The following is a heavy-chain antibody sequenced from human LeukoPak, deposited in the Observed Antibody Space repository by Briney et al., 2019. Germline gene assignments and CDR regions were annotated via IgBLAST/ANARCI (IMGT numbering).Heavy chain of an antibody. CDR2: ISGSGGST. J-gene: IGHJ4*02. CDR1: GFTFSSYA. D-gene: IGHD3-22*01. V-gene: IGHV3-23*01. CDR3: AKTGPRYYYDSSGYLGYYFDY. Sequence: GGSLRLTCAASGFTFSSYAMSWVRQAPGKGLEWVSAISGSGGSTYYADSVKGWFTISRDNSKNTLYLQMNSLRAEDTAVYYCAKTGPRYYYDSSGYLGYYFDYWGQGTLVTVSS.